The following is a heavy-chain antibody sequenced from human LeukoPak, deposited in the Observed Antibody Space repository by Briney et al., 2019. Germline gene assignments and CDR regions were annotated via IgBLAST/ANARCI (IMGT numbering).Heavy chain of an antibody. D-gene: IGHD6-19*01. V-gene: IGHV4-39*07. CDR1: GGSISSSSYY. Sequence: SETLSLTCTVSGGSISSSSYYWGWIRQPPGKGLEWIGSIYYSGSTYYNPSLKSRVTISVDTSKNQFSLKLSSVTAADTAVYYCARAPDSSGWYPFDYWGQGTLVTASS. J-gene: IGHJ4*02. CDR3: ARAPDSSGWYPFDY. CDR2: IYYSGST.